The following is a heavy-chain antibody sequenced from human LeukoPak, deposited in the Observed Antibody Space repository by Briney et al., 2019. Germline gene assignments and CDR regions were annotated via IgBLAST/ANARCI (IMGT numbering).Heavy chain of an antibody. CDR1: GGSISSYY. Sequence: PSETLSLTCTVSGGSISSYYWSWIRQPPGKGLEWIGYIYYSGSINYNPSLKSRVTISVDTSKNQFSLKLSSVTAADTAVYYCARFCNYYDSSGYYYGFDPWGQGTLVTVSS. D-gene: IGHD3-22*01. J-gene: IGHJ5*02. CDR3: ARFCNYYDSSGYYYGFDP. V-gene: IGHV4-59*01. CDR2: IYYSGSI.